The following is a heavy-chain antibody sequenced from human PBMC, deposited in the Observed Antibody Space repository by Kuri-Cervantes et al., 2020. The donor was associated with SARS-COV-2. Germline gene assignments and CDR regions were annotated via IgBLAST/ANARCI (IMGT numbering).Heavy chain of an antibody. CDR3: ARGRHYDILTGYLDDYNGMDV. V-gene: IGHV4-59*01. CDR2: IYYSGSP. J-gene: IGHJ6*02. Sequence: GSLRLSCAASGFTFSSYEMNWVRQPPGKGLEWIGYIYYSGSPNYNPSLKSRVTISVDTSKNQFSLKLSSVTAADTAVYYCARGRHYDILTGYLDDYNGMDVWGQGTTVTVSS. D-gene: IGHD3-9*01. CDR1: GFTFSSYE.